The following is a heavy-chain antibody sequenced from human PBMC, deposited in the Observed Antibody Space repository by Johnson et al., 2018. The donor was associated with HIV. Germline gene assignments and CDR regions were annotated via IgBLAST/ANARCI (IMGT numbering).Heavy chain of an antibody. CDR2: ISGSGGST. CDR3: ARGDGSGSTGAFDI. CDR1: GFTVSSNY. J-gene: IGHJ3*02. V-gene: IGHV3-23*04. D-gene: IGHD3-10*01. Sequence: VQLVESGGGLVQPGGSLRLSCAASGFTVSSNYMSWVRQAPGKGLEWVSAISGSGGSTYYADSVKGRFTISRDNSKNTLYLQMNSLRDEDTALYHCARGDGSGSTGAFDIWGQGTMVTVSS.